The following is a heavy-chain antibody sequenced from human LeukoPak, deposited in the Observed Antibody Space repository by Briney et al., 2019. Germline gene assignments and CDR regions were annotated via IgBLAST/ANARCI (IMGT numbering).Heavy chain of an antibody. CDR3: ARDQGTIILGYFDY. V-gene: IGHV4-34*01. Sequence: SETLSLTCAVYGGSFSGYYWSWIRQPPGKGLEWIGEINHSGSANYNPSLKSRVTISVDTSKNQFSLKLSSVTAADTAVYYCARDQGTIILGYFDYWGQGTLVTVSS. CDR1: GGSFSGYY. J-gene: IGHJ4*02. CDR2: INHSGSA. D-gene: IGHD3-22*01.